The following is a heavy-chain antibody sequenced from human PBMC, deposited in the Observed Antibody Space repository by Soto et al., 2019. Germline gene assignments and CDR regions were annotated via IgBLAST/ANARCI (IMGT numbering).Heavy chain of an antibody. V-gene: IGHV4-59*01. CDR1: GGSIGGYY. Sequence: SETLSLTCTVSGGSIGGYYWNWIRQPPGKGLEWIGFIYYSGTTNYNPSLKSRVAMSVDTSKNRFSLNLSSVTAADTAVYYCARERYYFDYWGQGALVTVSS. D-gene: IGHD3-16*01. CDR3: ARERYYFDY. J-gene: IGHJ4*02. CDR2: IYYSGTT.